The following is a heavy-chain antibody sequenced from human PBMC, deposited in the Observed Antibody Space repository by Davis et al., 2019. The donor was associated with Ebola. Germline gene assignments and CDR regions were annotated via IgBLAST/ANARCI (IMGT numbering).Heavy chain of an antibody. J-gene: IGHJ4*02. CDR3: AKDSVVVITLFDY. D-gene: IGHD3-22*01. CDR2: IKQDGSER. CDR1: GFTISSYR. V-gene: IGHV3-7*03. Sequence: GESLKIPCAASGFTISSYRMSWVRQVPGKGLEWVANIKQDGSERYYVDSVKGRFTISRDNSKNTLYLQMNSLRAEDTALYYCAKDSVVVITLFDYWGQGTLITVSS.